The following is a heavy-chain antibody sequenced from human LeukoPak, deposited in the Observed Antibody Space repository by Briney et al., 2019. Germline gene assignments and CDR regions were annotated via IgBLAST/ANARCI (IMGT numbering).Heavy chain of an antibody. V-gene: IGHV3-7*05. D-gene: IGHD6-13*01. CDR1: GFTFTDYW. CDR3: ARGQGRYSSSWPLFDY. Sequence: GGSLRLSCEASGFTFTDYWMSWVRQAPGKGLEWVAKINEDGSEKYHADSVKGRFTISRYNAKNSLYLQINSLRAEDTAVYYCARGQGRYSSSWPLFDYWGQGTLVTVSS. CDR2: INEDGSEK. J-gene: IGHJ4*02.